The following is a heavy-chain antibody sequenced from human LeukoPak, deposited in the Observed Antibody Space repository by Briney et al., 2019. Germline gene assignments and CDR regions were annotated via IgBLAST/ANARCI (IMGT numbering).Heavy chain of an antibody. CDR1: GFTFSNAW. CDR2: IKSKTDGGTT. J-gene: IGHJ4*02. Sequence: PGGSLRLSCAASGFTFSNAWMSWVRQAPGKGLEWVGRIKSKTDGGTTDYAAPVKRRFTISRDDSKNTLYLQMNSLRAEDTAVYYCARERSAAFDYWGQGTLVTVSS. CDR3: ARERSAAFDY. D-gene: IGHD6-13*01. V-gene: IGHV3-15*01.